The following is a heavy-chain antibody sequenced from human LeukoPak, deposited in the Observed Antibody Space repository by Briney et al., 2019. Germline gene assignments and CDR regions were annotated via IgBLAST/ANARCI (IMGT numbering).Heavy chain of an antibody. J-gene: IGHJ4*02. CDR2: ISWNSGSI. V-gene: IGHV3-9*01. D-gene: IGHD6-19*01. CDR3: AKDIEAGRAVEIDY. CDR1: GFTIDDYA. Sequence: GRSLRLSCAASGFTIDDYAMHWVRQAPGKGLEWVSGISWNSGSIGYADSVKGRFTISRDNAKNSLYLQMNSLRAEDTALYYCAKDIEAGRAVEIDYWGQGTLVTVSS.